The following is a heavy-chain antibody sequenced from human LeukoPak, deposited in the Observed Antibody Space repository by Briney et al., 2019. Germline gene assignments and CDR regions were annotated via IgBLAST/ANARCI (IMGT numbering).Heavy chain of an antibody. Sequence: GGSLRLSCAASGFTFSSYAMSWVRQAPGKGLQWVSSISGSGDSTYYADSVKGRFTISRDNSNSTLYLQMNSLRAEDTAVYYCAILIAVAGPATFYWGQGTLVTVSS. CDR2: ISGSGDST. J-gene: IGHJ4*02. CDR1: GFTFSSYA. V-gene: IGHV3-23*01. CDR3: AILIAVAGPATFY. D-gene: IGHD6-19*01.